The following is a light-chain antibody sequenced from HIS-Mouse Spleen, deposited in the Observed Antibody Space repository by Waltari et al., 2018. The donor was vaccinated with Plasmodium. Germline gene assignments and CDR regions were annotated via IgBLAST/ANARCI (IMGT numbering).Light chain of an antibody. CDR2: AAS. CDR1: QGISSY. Sequence: ATRLTPPPPSSSASTGDGVTITCRASQGISSYLAWYQQKPGKAPKLLIYAASTLQSGVPSRFSGSGSGTDFTLTISCLQSEDFATYYCQQYYSYLWTFGEGTKVEIK. V-gene: IGKV1-8*01. J-gene: IGKJ1*01. CDR3: QQYYSYLWT.